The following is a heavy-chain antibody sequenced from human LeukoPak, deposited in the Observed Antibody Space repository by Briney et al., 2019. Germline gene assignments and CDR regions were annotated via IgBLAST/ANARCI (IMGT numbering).Heavy chain of an antibody. Sequence: SETLSLTCTVSGGSISSYYWSWIRQPPGKGLEWTGYIYYSGSTNYNPSLKSRVTISVDTSKNQFSLKLSSVTAADTAVYYCARHNYDILTGPYYFDYWGQGTLVTVSS. CDR1: GGSISSYY. CDR2: IYYSGST. D-gene: IGHD3-9*01. J-gene: IGHJ4*02. CDR3: ARHNYDILTGPYYFDY. V-gene: IGHV4-59*08.